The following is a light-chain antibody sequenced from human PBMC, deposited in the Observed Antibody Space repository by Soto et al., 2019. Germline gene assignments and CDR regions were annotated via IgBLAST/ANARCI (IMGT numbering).Light chain of an antibody. CDR2: DVS. J-gene: IGLJ2*01. CDR1: NSDIGGYNY. CDR3: SSYTSRSTLGV. V-gene: IGLV2-14*03. Sequence: QSALTQPASVSGSPGQSITISCTGTNSDIGGYNYVSWYQHHPGKAPKLMIYDVSNRPSGVSYRFSGSKSGNTASLTISGLQAEDEADYYCSSYTSRSTLGVFGGGTQLTVL.